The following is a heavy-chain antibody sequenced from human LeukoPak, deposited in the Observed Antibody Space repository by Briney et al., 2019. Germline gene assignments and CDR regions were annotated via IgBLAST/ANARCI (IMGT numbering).Heavy chain of an antibody. CDR2: IIPIFGTA. CDR1: GGTFSSYA. V-gene: IGHV1-69*05. J-gene: IGHJ3*02. CDR3: ARASSYCGGDCCSANI. Sequence: ASVKVSCKGSGGTFSSYAISWVRQAPGQGLEWMGGIIPIFGTANSAQKFQGRVTITTDESTSTAYMELSSLRSEDTAVYYCARASSYCGGDCCSANIWGQGTMVTVSS. D-gene: IGHD2-21*01.